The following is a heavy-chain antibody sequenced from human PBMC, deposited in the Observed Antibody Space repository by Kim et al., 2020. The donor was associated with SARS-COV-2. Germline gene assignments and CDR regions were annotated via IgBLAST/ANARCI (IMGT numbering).Heavy chain of an antibody. V-gene: IGHV2-5*02. D-gene: IGHD4-17*01. J-gene: IGHJ4*02. CDR1: GFSLSTSGVG. CDR2: IYWDDDK. Sequence: SGPTLVNPTQTLTLTCTFSGFSLSTSGVGVGWIRQPPGKALGWLALIYWDDDKRYSPSLKSRLTITKDTSKNQVVLTMTNMDPVDTATYYCAHQPDNYGDPNYAWYFDYWGQGTLVTVSS. CDR3: AHQPDNYGDPNYAWYFDY.